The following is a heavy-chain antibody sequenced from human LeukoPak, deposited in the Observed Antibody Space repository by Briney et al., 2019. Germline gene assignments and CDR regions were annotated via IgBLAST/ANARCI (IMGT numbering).Heavy chain of an antibody. D-gene: IGHD4-23*01. CDR2: ISSSGSTI. CDR3: ARRWEPTDAFDI. Sequence: GGSLRLSCAASGFTFSDYYMSWIRQAPGKGLQWVSYISSSGSTIYYADSVKGRFTIPRDNAKNSLYLQMNSLRAEDTAVYYCARRWEPTDAFDIWGQGTMVTVSS. V-gene: IGHV3-11*01. CDR1: GFTFSDYY. J-gene: IGHJ3*02.